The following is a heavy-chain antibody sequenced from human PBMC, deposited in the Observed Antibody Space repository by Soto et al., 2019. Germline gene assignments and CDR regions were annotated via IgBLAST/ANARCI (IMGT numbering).Heavy chain of an antibody. CDR1: GYTFTSYD. Sequence: ASVKVSCKASGYTFTSYDINWVRQATGQGLEWMGWMNPNSGNTGYAQKFQGRVTMTRNTSISTAYMELSSLRSEDTAVYYCARVPGDLNWFDPWGQGTLVTVS. CDR3: ARVPGDLNWFDP. J-gene: IGHJ5*02. CDR2: MNPNSGNT. D-gene: IGHD2-21*02. V-gene: IGHV1-8*01.